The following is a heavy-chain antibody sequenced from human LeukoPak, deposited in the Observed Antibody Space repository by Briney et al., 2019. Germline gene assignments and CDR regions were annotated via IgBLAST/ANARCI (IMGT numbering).Heavy chain of an antibody. J-gene: IGHJ4*02. CDR3: ARLRRITIFGVATDFDY. CDR1: GDSFTSDW. D-gene: IGHD3-3*01. V-gene: IGHV5-51*01. CDR2: IYPGDSDT. Sequence: GESLKISCKGSGDSFTSDWIGWVRQMPGKGLEWMGIIYPGDSDTRYSPSFQGQVTISADKSISTAYLQWSSLKASDTAMYYWARLRRITIFGVATDFDYWGQGTLVTVSS.